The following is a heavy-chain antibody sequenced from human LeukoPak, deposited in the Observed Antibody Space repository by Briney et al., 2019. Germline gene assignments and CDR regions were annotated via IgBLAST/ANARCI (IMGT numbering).Heavy chain of an antibody. CDR3: ARQYSSSSGKNAFDI. D-gene: IGHD6-6*01. V-gene: IGHV3-23*01. J-gene: IGHJ3*02. Sequence: PGGSLRLSCAASGFTFRIYAMSWVRQAPGKGLEWVSCISGSGGSTYYAGSVKGRFTISRDNSKNMLYLQMNSLRAEDTAVYCCARQYSSSSGKNAFDIWGQGTMVTVSS. CDR2: ISGSGGST. CDR1: GFTFRIYA.